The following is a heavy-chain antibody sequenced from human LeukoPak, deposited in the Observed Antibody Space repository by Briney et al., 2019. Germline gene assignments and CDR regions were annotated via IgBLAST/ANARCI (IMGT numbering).Heavy chain of an antibody. J-gene: IGHJ6*03. CDR2: ISSGSNTI. CDR1: GFSFSSYS. V-gene: IGHV3-48*01. D-gene: IGHD6-13*01. Sequence: GGSLRLSCVASGFSFSSYSMNWVRQAPGKGLEWVSYISSGSNTIDYADSVKGRFTTSRDNAKSSLYLQMNSLRAEDTAVYYCARDLSAPPHLVTYYYYMDVWGKGATVTASS. CDR3: ARDLSAPPHLVTYYYYMDV.